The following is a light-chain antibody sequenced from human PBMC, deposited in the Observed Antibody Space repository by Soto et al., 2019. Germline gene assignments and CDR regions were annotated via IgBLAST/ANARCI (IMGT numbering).Light chain of an antibody. J-gene: IGKJ1*01. CDR1: ENVSTI. Sequence: EVGLTQSPANLCLCPGERATLXCRASENVSTIVAWYQQKPGQAPRLLIFGEANRATGILARFSGSGSGRDFTLTISDLEPEDFAVYYCQQHSHWPPWTFGQGTKVDI. V-gene: IGKV3-11*02. CDR3: QQHSHWPPWT. CDR2: GEA.